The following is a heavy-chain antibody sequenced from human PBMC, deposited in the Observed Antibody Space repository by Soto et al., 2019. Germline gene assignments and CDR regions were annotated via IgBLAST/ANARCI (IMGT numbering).Heavy chain of an antibody. Sequence: PGGSLRLSCAASGFSITNAWMTWVRQPPGKGLEWVGRIRNKANSYTTEYAASVKGRYTISRDDSKNSLFLQMNSLKTEDTAVYYCSRAGILTTPYYFDYWGQGALVTVSS. CDR1: GFSITNAW. J-gene: IGHJ4*01. CDR3: SRAGILTTPYYFDY. V-gene: IGHV3-72*01. D-gene: IGHD4-4*01. CDR2: IRNKANSYTT.